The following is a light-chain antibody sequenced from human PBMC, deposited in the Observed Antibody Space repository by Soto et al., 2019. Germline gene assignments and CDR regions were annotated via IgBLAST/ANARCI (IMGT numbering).Light chain of an antibody. CDR3: QQYGSSGT. J-gene: IGKJ1*01. Sequence: IVLTQSPGNLSLSPGERATLSCRAAQSVSANYLAWYQQKPGQAPRLLIYSASSRVTGTPDRFSGSGSGTDFTLTISRLEPEDFAVYYCQQYGSSGTFGQGTKVDIK. CDR1: QSVSANY. V-gene: IGKV3-20*01. CDR2: SAS.